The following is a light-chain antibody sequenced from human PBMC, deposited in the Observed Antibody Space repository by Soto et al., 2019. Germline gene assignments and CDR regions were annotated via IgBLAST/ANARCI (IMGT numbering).Light chain of an antibody. Sequence: DIQMTQSVSTLSAYIGDRVTITCRASQSISSWLAWYQQKPGKAPKLLIYKASTLKSGVPSRFSGSGSGTEFTLTISSLQPDDFATYYCQHYNSYSEAFGQGSNVDNK. CDR1: QSISSW. J-gene: IGKJ1*01. V-gene: IGKV1-5*03. CDR3: QHYNSYSEA. CDR2: KAS.